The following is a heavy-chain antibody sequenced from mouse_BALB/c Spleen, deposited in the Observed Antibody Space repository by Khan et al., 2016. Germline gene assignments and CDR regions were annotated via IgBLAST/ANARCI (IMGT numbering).Heavy chain of an antibody. Sequence: EVQLVESGPGLVKPSQSLSLTCTVTGYSITSDYAWNWIRQFPGNILEWMGYISYSGSTSYNPSLKSRISSTRDTSKNEFFLQLNSVTSEDTATYYCARSDYGDKDAMDYWGQGTSVTVSS. V-gene: IGHV3-2*02. J-gene: IGHJ4*01. CDR2: ISYSGST. CDR1: GYSITSDYA. D-gene: IGHD1-1*01. CDR3: ARSDYGDKDAMDY.